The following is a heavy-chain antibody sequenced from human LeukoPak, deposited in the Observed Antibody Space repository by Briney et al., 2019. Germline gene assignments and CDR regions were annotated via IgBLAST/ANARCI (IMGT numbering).Heavy chain of an antibody. V-gene: IGHV3-23*01. J-gene: IGHJ4*02. D-gene: IGHD3-10*01. CDR3: AKEGDGSGEAPY. CDR1: GFTFSSYA. Sequence: GGSLRLSCAASGFTFSSYAMSWVRPAPGKGLEWVSATSGSGGSTYYADSVKGRFTISRDKSKNTLYLQMNSLRAEDTAVYYCAKEGDGSGEAPYWGQGTLVTVSS. CDR2: TSGSGGST.